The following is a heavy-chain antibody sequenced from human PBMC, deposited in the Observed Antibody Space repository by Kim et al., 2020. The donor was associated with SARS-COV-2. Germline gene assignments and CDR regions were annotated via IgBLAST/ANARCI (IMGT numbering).Heavy chain of an antibody. CDR2: ISWNSGSI. D-gene: IGHD3-10*01. Sequence: GGSLRLSCAASGFTFDDYAMHWVRQAPGKGLEWVSGISWNSGSIGYADSVKGRFTISRDNAKNSLYLQMNSLRAEDTALYYCAKDMGVRGVSMGIYYYYGMDVWGQGTTVTVSS. CDR1: GFTFDDYA. V-gene: IGHV3-9*01. CDR3: AKDMGVRGVSMGIYYYYGMDV. J-gene: IGHJ6*02.